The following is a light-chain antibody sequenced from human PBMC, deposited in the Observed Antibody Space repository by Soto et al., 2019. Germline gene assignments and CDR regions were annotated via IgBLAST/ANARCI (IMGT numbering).Light chain of an antibody. CDR3: QQYNSYPRT. CDR2: KAS. V-gene: IGKV1-5*03. J-gene: IGKJ1*01. Sequence: DIQMTQSPSTLSASVGDRVTITCRASQTISSWLAWYQQKPGKAPNLLIYKASSLESGAPSRFSGSGSGTEFTLTISSLQADDFATYYCQQYNSYPRTFGQGTKVDIK. CDR1: QTISSW.